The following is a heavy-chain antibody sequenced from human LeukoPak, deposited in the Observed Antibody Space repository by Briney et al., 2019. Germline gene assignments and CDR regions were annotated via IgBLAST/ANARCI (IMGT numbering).Heavy chain of an antibody. D-gene: IGHD3-22*01. Sequence: SETLSLTCTVSGGSISTSDSYWGWIRQSPGKGLECIGYVYHTGSTYYNPSLKSRVTISVDTAKDQFSLKLNAVTAADTAVYYCARQYQMIRDASDFWGRGTLVTVSS. CDR1: GGSISTSDSY. CDR3: ARQYQMIRDASDF. V-gene: IGHV4-39*01. J-gene: IGHJ4*02. CDR2: VYHTGST.